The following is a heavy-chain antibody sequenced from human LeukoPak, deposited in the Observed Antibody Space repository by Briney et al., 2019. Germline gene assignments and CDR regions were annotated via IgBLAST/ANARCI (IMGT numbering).Heavy chain of an antibody. CDR1: GGSISSYY. CDR2: IYTSGST. J-gene: IGHJ4*02. V-gene: IGHV4-4*07. CDR3: ARDLTGGGMRPTDY. D-gene: IGHD3-16*01. Sequence: PSETLSLTCTVSGGSISSYYWSWIRQPAGKGLEWIGRIYTSGSTNYNPSLKSRVTMSVDTSKNQFSLHLISVTAADTAVYYCARDLTGGGMRPTDYWGQGTMVLVSS.